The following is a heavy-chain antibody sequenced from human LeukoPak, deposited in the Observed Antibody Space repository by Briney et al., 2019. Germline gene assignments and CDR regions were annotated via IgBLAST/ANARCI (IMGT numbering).Heavy chain of an antibody. CDR2: ISGSGDAT. J-gene: IGHJ4*02. CDR1: KFNFA. V-gene: IGHV3-23*01. CDR3: AKGHFASSSFFDY. Sequence: GRSLRLSCAASKFNFAMSWVRQTADKRLEWVSAISGSGDATFYTDSVKGRFTISRDNSKNTLYLQMNNLRVEDTAVYYCAKGHFASSSFFDYWGQGTLVTVSS. D-gene: IGHD6-6*01.